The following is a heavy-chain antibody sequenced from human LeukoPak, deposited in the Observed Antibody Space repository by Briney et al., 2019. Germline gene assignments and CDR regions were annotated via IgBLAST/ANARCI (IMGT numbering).Heavy chain of an antibody. Sequence: SETLSLTCTVSGGSISSYYWSWIRQPPGKGLEWIGHIYYSGSTNYNPSLKSRVTISVDTSKNQFSLKLSSVTAADTAVYYCARQHLLYYYYYAMDVWGQGTTVTVSS. D-gene: IGHD3-3*02. J-gene: IGHJ6*02. CDR1: GGSISSYY. CDR2: IYYSGST. V-gene: IGHV4-59*08. CDR3: ARQHLLYYYYYAMDV.